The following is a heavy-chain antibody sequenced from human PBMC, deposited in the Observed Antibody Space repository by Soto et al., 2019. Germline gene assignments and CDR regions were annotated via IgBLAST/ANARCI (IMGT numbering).Heavy chain of an antibody. J-gene: IGHJ6*02. CDR2: ISYDGTNK. D-gene: IGHD4-17*01. Sequence: QVQLVESGGGEVQPGRSLTISCAASGFTFSTYGMHWVRQTPCKGLEWVAVISYDGTNKFYSDSVKGRFTISRDNFKNTLTLQMNSLRADYTAVYSCAKDLQSYGDYDYYCYGMDVWGLGTRVTVSS. CDR3: AKDLQSYGDYDYYCYGMDV. V-gene: IGHV3-30*18. CDR1: GFTFSTYG.